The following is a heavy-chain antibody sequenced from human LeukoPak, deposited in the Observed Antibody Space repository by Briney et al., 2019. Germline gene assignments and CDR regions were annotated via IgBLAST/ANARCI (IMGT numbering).Heavy chain of an antibody. CDR3: ADGGSTGTYYFDY. CDR1: GFTFSNYA. CDR2: ISYDGSNK. V-gene: IGHV3-30*04. Sequence: GGSLRLSCAASGFTFSNYAMHWVRQAPGKGLEWVAVISYDGSNKYYADSVKGRFTISRDNSKNTLYLQMNSLRAEDTAVYYCADGGSTGTYYFDYWGQGTLVTVSS. D-gene: IGHD1-14*01. J-gene: IGHJ4*02.